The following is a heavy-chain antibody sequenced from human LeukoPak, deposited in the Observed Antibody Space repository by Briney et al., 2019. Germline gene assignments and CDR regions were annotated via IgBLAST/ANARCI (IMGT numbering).Heavy chain of an antibody. J-gene: IGHJ4*02. CDR2: IYPDDSDT. CDR3: AIGGDSSTSCYRCFNY. Sequence: GESLKISCEGSGYSFTNYWIGWVRQMPGKGLEWMGIIYPDDSDTRYSPSFQGQVTISADKSIGTAYLQWSSLKASDTAMYYCAIGGDSSTSCYRCFNYRGQGTLVTASS. D-gene: IGHD2-2*01. CDR1: GYSFTNYW. V-gene: IGHV5-51*01.